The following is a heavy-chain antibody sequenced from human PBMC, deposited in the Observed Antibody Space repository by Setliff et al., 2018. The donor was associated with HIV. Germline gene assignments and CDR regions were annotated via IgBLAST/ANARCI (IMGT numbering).Heavy chain of an antibody. CDR3: ARGRIALNYYYYMDF. Sequence: PGGSLRLSCAASGFSFTNYGMTWVRQAPGKGLEWVSAISGSGDKTYHADSVTGRFTISRDNSKDTVYLQMNPLSGEDTAVYYCARGRIALNYYYYMDFWGKGTSVTVSS. CDR2: ISGSGDKT. D-gene: IGHD6-13*01. V-gene: IGHV3-23*01. CDR1: GFSFTNYG. J-gene: IGHJ6*03.